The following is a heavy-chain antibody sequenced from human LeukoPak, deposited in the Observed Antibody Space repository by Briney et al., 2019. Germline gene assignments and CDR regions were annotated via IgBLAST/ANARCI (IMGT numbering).Heavy chain of an antibody. V-gene: IGHV3-23*01. CDR1: GFTFGSYA. CDR3: ALRITMIVVVRK. J-gene: IGHJ4*02. Sequence: GGSLRLSCAASGFTFGSYAMSWVRQAPGKGLEWVSAISGSGGSTYYADSVKGRFTISRDNSKNTLYLQMNSLRAEDTAVYYCALRITMIVVVRKWGQGTLVTVSS. CDR2: ISGSGGST. D-gene: IGHD3-22*01.